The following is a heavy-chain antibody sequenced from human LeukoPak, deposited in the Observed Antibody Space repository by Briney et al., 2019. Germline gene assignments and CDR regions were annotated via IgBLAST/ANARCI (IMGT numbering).Heavy chain of an antibody. CDR2: IRTKANSYAT. Sequence: GGSLKLSCAASGFTFGGSAMHWVRQASGKGLEWIGRIRTKANSYATAYAASVKGRFTISRDDSKNTAYLQMNSLKTEDTAVYYCARDGGISQTTRGFDAWGQGTLVTVSP. J-gene: IGHJ5*02. D-gene: IGHD1-7*01. V-gene: IGHV3-73*01. CDR1: GFTFGGSA. CDR3: ARDGGISQTTRGFDA.